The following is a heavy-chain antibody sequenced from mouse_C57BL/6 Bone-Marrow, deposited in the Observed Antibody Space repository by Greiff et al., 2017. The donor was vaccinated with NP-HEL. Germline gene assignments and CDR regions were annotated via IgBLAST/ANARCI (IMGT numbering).Heavy chain of an antibody. Sequence: QVQLKQPGAELVKPGASVKMSCKASGYTFTSYWITWVKQRPGQGLEWIGDIYPGSGSTNYNEKFKSKATLTVDTSSSTAYMQLSSLTSEDSAVYYCGIIYYYGSSLFDYWGQGTTLTVSS. D-gene: IGHD1-1*01. CDR1: GYTFTSYW. V-gene: IGHV1-55*01. CDR2: IYPGSGST. CDR3: GIIYYYGSSLFDY. J-gene: IGHJ2*01.